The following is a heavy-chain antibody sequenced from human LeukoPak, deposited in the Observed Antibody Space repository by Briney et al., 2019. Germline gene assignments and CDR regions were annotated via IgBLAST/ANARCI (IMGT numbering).Heavy chain of an antibody. V-gene: IGHV1-69*05. D-gene: IGHD6-6*01. CDR3: ARVRKASSSSYYYYYYMDV. J-gene: IGHJ6*03. CDR2: IIPIFGTA. CDR1: GGTFSSYA. Sequence: ASVKVSFKASGGTFSSYAISWVRQAPGQGLEWMGGIIPIFGTANYAQKFQGRVTITTDESTSTAYMELSSLRSEDTAVYYCARVRKASSSSYYYYYYMDVWGKGTTVTVPS.